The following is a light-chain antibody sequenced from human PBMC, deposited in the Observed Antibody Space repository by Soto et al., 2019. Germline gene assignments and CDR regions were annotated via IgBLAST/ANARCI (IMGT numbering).Light chain of an antibody. CDR3: QPYNSWPCT. V-gene: IGKV3-15*01. J-gene: IGKJ1*01. Sequence: DIVLTQSPATLPLSPGERATLSCRSSQSVSNNLAWYQKQPGQPPSLLIYGASTEATNIPTRFSATGSGTDFTLTISSLRSEDVAVYYCQPYNSWPCTFGQGTKVESK. CDR1: QSVSNN. CDR2: GAS.